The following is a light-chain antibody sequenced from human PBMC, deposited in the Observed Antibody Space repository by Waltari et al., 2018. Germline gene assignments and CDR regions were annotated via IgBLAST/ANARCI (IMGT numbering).Light chain of an antibody. Sequence: DMQMTQSPASLSASVGDRVTITCQPSQDVINYINWYQQRPGNAPQLLIYDASTLKTGVPSRFSGRQSGTYFTLTISGLQPEDVGTYYCQHSEAFGQGTTVEI. J-gene: IGKJ1*01. V-gene: IGKV1-33*01. CDR1: QDVINY. CDR2: DAS. CDR3: QHSEA.